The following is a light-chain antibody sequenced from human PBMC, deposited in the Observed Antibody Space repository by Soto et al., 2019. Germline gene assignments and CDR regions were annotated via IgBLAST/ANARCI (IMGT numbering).Light chain of an antibody. CDR3: QQYGSSGT. CDR1: QSVSNNY. J-gene: IGKJ1*01. Sequence: EIVLTQSPGTLSLPPGERATLSCRASQSVSNNYLAWYQQKPGQAPRLLIYGASNRATGIPDRFSGSGSGTDFTLTISRLEPEDFEVYYCQQYGSSGTFGQGTKVDIK. V-gene: IGKV3-20*01. CDR2: GAS.